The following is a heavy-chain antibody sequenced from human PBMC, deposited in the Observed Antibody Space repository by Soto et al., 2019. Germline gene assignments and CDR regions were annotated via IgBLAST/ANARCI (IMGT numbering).Heavy chain of an antibody. J-gene: IGHJ4*02. CDR3: AKDRVVVTATAFDY. CDR1: GFTLSSYA. CDR2: ISGSGGST. V-gene: IGHV3-23*01. Sequence: PRLSCAASGFTLSSYAMSWVRQAPGKGLEWVSAISGSGGSTYYADSVKGRFTISRDNSKNTLYLQMNSLRAEDTAVYYCAKDRVVVTATAFDYWGQGTLVTVS. D-gene: IGHD2-21*02.